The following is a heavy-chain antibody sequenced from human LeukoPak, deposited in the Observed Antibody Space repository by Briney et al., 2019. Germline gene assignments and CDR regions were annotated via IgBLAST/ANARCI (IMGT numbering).Heavy chain of an antibody. CDR1: GFTFDDYA. V-gene: IGHV3-9*01. CDR2: ISWNSGSI. Sequence: GGSLRLSCAASGFTFDDYAMHWVRQAPGKGLEWVSGISWNSGSIGYADSVKGRFTISRDNAKNSLYLQMNGLRAEDTALYYCAKDIDIYSYGYATFDYWGQGTLVTVSS. J-gene: IGHJ4*02. CDR3: AKDIDIYSYGYATFDY. D-gene: IGHD5-18*01.